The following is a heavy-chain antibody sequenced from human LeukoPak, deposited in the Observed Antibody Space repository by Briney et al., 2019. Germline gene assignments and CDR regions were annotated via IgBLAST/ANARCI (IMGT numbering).Heavy chain of an antibody. V-gene: IGHV3-9*01. D-gene: IGHD2-2*02. CDR2: TSWNGGII. Sequence: GGSLRLSCAASGFTFHDYAMHWVRQGPEKGLEWVSGTSWNGGIIGYADSVMGRFTVSRDNAKNSLFLQMNSLRPEDTALYYCTKSDCSSTSCHTSDCWGQGTLVTVSS. J-gene: IGHJ4*02. CDR3: TKSDCSSTSCHTSDC. CDR1: GFTFHDYA.